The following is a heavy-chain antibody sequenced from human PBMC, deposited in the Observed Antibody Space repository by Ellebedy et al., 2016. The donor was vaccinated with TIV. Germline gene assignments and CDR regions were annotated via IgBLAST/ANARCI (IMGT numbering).Heavy chain of an antibody. Sequence: ASVKVSCXASGGTFSSYAISWVRQAPGQGLAWMGGIIPIFGTANYAQKFQGRVTITADKSTSTAYMELSSLRSEDTAVYYCAYGRSTVTLSYYYYGMDVWGQGTTVTVSS. J-gene: IGHJ6*02. CDR2: IIPIFGTA. V-gene: IGHV1-69*06. CDR3: AYGRSTVTLSYYYYGMDV. D-gene: IGHD4-17*01. CDR1: GGTFSSYA.